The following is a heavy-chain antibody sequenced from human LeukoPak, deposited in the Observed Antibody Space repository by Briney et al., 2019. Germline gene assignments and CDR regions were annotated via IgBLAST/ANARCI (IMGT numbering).Heavy chain of an antibody. CDR1: GGSFSGYY. V-gene: IGHV4-34*01. CDR2: INHSGST. J-gene: IGHJ5*02. D-gene: IGHD6-13*01. CDR3: AGVEKKSSSWYGQGLNWFAP. Sequence: SETLSLTCAVYGGSFSGYYWSWIRQPPGKGLEWIGEINHSGSTNYNPSLKSRVTISVDTSKNQFSLKLSSVTAADTAVYYCAGVEKKSSSWYGQGLNWFAPWGQGTLVTVSS.